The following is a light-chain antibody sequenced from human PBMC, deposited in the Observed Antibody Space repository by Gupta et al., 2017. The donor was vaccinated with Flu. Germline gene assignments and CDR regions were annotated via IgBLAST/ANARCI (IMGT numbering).Light chain of an antibody. V-gene: IGLV1-44*01. CDR3: AAWDDSLKAV. Sequence: QSVLTQPPSASGTPGQTVSISCSGSSSNIGSNTVDWYQQLPGTAPKLLISNNNQRPSGVPDRFSGSKSGTSASLAISGLQSEDEADYFCAAWDDSLKAVFGGGTKLTVL. CDR1: SSNIGSNT. CDR2: NNN. J-gene: IGLJ3*02.